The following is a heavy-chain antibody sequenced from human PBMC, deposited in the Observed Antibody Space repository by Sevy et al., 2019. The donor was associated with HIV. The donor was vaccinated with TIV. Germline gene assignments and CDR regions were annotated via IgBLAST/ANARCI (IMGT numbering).Heavy chain of an antibody. CDR2: IKQDGSEK. D-gene: IGHD2-15*01. CDR3: ARERGVVVAATPTYYFDY. CDR1: GFTFSSYW. J-gene: IGHJ4*02. V-gene: IGHV3-7*01. Sequence: GGSPRLSCAASGFTFSSYWMSWVRQAPGKGLEWVANIKQDGSEKYYVDSVKGRFTISRDNAKNSLYLQMNSLRAEDTAVYYCARERGVVVAATPTYYFDYWGQGTLVTVSS.